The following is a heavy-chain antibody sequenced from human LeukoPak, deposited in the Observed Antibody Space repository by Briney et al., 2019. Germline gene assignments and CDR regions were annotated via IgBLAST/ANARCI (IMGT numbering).Heavy chain of an antibody. D-gene: IGHD3-10*01. CDR1: GFTFSDYY. V-gene: IGHV3-11*04. J-gene: IGHJ6*03. Sequence: LGGSLRLSCAASGFTFSDYYMSWLRQAPGKGLEWVSYITSSGSTIYYADSVKGRFTISRDNAKNSLYLQMNSLRDEDTAVYYCARVLWYGVGYYYMDVWGKGTTVTVSS. CDR2: ITSSGSTI. CDR3: ARVLWYGVGYYYMDV.